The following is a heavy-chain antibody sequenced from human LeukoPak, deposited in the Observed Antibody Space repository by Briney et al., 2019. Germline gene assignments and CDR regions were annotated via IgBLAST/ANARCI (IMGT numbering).Heavy chain of an antibody. D-gene: IGHD7-27*01. V-gene: IGHV6-1*01. CDR3: AREAGEISAIYGYYGMDV. J-gene: IGHJ6*02. CDR2: TYYRSKRYN. CDR1: GDSVSSNSAA. Sequence: SQTLSLTCAISGDSVSSNSAAWNWIRQSPSRGLEWLGRTYYRSKRYNDYAVSVKSRITINPDTSKNQFSLQLNSVTPEDTAVYYCAREAGEISAIYGYYGMDVWGQGTTVTVSS.